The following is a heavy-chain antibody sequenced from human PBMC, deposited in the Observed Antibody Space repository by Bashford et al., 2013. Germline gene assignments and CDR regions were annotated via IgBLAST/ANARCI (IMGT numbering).Heavy chain of an antibody. J-gene: IGHJ4*01. CDR1: GGSISSGNYY. CDR2: IYSSGST. Sequence: TLSLTCTVSGGSISSGNYYWSWIRQPAGKGLEWIGRIYSSGSTNYNPSSKSRVSISVDASKNQFSLKLSSVTAADTAVYHCSRDLAYYYGSGVDTYYYYYFVLLGPRNRRSTVSS. D-gene: IGHD3-10*01. V-gene: IGHV4-61*02. CDR3: SRDLAYYYGSGVDTYYYYYFVL.